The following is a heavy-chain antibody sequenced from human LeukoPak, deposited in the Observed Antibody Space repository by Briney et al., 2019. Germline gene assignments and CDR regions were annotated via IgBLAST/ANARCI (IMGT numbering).Heavy chain of an antibody. V-gene: IGHV3-7*01. CDR1: GFHFRNYW. D-gene: IGHD5-12*01. J-gene: IGHJ4*02. CDR2: INQDGSEE. CDR3: VRDGGVSGYDLLDY. Sequence: GSLRLSCAASGFHFRNYWMNWVRQAPGKGLEWVAHINQDGSEEHYMDSAKARFTISRDNAKNSLSLQMSSLRAEDTAVYYCVRDGGVSGYDLLDYWGQGTLVTVSS.